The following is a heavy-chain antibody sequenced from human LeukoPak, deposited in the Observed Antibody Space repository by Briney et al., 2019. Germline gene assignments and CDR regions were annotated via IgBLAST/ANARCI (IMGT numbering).Heavy chain of an antibody. CDR1: GFTFSSYS. V-gene: IGHV3-21*01. J-gene: IGHJ4*02. CDR2: ISSSSSYI. Sequence: GGSLRLSCAASGFTFSSYSMNWVRQAPGKGLEWVSSISSSSSYIYYADSVKGRFTISRDNAKNSLYLQMNSLRAEDTAVYYCARDGSGWYVGDPFDYWGKGTLVTASS. CDR3: ARDGSGWYVGDPFDY. D-gene: IGHD6-19*01.